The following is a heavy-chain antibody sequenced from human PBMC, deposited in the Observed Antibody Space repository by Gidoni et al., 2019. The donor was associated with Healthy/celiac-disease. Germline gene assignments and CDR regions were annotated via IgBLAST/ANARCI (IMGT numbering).Heavy chain of an antibody. J-gene: IGHJ4*02. Sequence: QVQLVESGGGVVQPGRSLRLSCAASAFTFSSYAMHWVRQAPGKGLEWVSIISSDGSNKYYADSVKGRFTISRDSSKNTLYLQMDSLRIEDTAVYYCARDGPPGGYGKYFDSWGQGTLVTVSS. CDR3: ARDGPPGGYGKYFDS. CDR1: AFTFSSYA. V-gene: IGHV3-30-3*01. D-gene: IGHD5-18*01. CDR2: ISSDGSNK.